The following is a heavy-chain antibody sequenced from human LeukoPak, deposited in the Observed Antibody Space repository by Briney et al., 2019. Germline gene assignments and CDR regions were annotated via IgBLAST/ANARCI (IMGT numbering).Heavy chain of an antibody. J-gene: IGHJ4*02. D-gene: IGHD2-21*02. Sequence: SETLSLTCTVSGGSVSGYFWSWIRQSPGKGLEWIGYIYYRGRTLYSPSLKSRVIMSVDTSENQFSLRLSSVTAADTAVYYCARHDDVPVIRRGFDFWGQGTVVTVAS. CDR2: IYYRGRT. CDR3: ARHDDVPVIRRGFDF. V-gene: IGHV4-59*08. CDR1: GGSVSGYF.